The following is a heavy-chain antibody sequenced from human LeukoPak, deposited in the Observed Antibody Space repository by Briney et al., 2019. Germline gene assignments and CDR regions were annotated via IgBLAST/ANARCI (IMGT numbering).Heavy chain of an antibody. J-gene: IGHJ4*02. CDR1: GFTFSDYA. Sequence: GGTLRLSCAASGFTFSDYALSWVRQTPGKGLEWVAATTGSSGDTYHADSVKGRFAISRDNSKNTLYLQMNSLRTDDTAVYFCAKGKWNYYDSSGCDYWGQGTLVTVSS. V-gene: IGHV3-23*01. CDR2: TTGSSGDT. D-gene: IGHD3-22*01. CDR3: AKGKWNYYDSSGCDY.